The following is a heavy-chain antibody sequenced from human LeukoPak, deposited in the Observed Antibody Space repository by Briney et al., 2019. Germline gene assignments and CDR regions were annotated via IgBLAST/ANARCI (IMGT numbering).Heavy chain of an antibody. CDR1: GFTFTNAW. D-gene: IGHD6-13*01. J-gene: IGHJ4*02. Sequence: GGSLRLSCAPSGFTFTNAWMSWVRQAPGKGLEWVGRIKSKTGGETTDYAAPVRGRFSISRDDSKNTVYLQMNSLKTDDTAVYYCATFGTAAAVMSYWGQGTRVTVSS. V-gene: IGHV3-15*01. CDR2: IKSKTGGETT. CDR3: ATFGTAAAVMSY.